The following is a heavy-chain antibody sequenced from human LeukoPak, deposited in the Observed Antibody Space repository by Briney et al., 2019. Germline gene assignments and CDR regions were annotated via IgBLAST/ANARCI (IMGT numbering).Heavy chain of an antibody. J-gene: IGHJ4*02. Sequence: ASVKLSCTAAGGTFSGYAISWVRQAPGQGLGWMGGIIPIFGTANYAQKFQGRVTITADESTSTAYMELSSLRSEDTAVYYCARDREFYDSSGYYYGDWGQGTLVTVSS. V-gene: IGHV1-69*13. CDR1: GGTFSGYA. CDR2: IIPIFGTA. D-gene: IGHD3-22*01. CDR3: ARDREFYDSSGYYYGD.